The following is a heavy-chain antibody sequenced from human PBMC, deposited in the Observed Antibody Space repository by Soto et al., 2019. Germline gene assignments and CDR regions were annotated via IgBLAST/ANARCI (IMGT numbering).Heavy chain of an antibody. V-gene: IGHV3-48*03. Sequence: EVRLVESGGDLVKSGGSLRLSCVGSGFLFRNYEMHWVRLAPGLGLACLAHISPTGGHVSESESVKGRFTISRDNTKHTQYLQMNRLRTEDPGVYNCVSQPHWAQPFESWGQGTLLNVSS. J-gene: IGHJ4*02. CDR2: ISPTGGHV. D-gene: IGHD7-27*01. CDR3: VSQPHWAQPFES. CDR1: GFLFRNYE.